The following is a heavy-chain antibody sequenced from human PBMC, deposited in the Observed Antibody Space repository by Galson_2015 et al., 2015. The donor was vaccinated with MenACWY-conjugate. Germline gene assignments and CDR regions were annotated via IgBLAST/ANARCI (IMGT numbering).Heavy chain of an antibody. D-gene: IGHD5/OR15-5a*01. CDR3: ARSPIKTCPDY. CDR2: ISGDSLYI. Sequence: SLRLSCAASGFTFSTYSMHWVRQTPGKGLEWVSSISGDSLYIYYADSMRGRFTISRDNAKNSLYLQMNSLRAEDTAVYYCARSPIKTCPDYWGHGILVPVSS. CDR1: GFTFSTYS. J-gene: IGHJ4*01. V-gene: IGHV3-21*01.